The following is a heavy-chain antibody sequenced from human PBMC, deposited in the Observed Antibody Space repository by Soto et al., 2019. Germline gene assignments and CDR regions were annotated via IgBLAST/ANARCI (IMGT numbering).Heavy chain of an antibody. Sequence: QITLRESRPALVKPTQTLTLTCTFSGFSLSTNGVAVGWIRQPPGKALEWLALIFSDDDARYSPSLKSRLTITKDTSKNKVVLIMTNMDPVDTGTYYCTHTSGHSSTGADNWGQGTQVTVSS. CDR3: THTSGHSSTGADN. CDR1: GFSLSTNGVA. V-gene: IGHV2-5*02. CDR2: IFSDDDA. J-gene: IGHJ4*02. D-gene: IGHD6-19*01.